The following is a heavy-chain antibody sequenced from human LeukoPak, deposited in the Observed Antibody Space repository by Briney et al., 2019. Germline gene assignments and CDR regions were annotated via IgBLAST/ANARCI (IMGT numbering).Heavy chain of an antibody. CDR3: ARGYGLGSPYYFDY. CDR2: IYSSGST. V-gene: IGHV4-4*07. D-gene: IGHD3/OR15-3a*01. Sequence: PSGTLSLTCSVSGGSINNYYWSWIRQPAGKGLEWIGRIYSSGSTNSNPSLKSRVTMSVDTSKNQFSLKLSSVTAADTAVYFCARGYGLGSPYYFDYWGQGTLVTVSS. J-gene: IGHJ4*02. CDR1: GGSINNYY.